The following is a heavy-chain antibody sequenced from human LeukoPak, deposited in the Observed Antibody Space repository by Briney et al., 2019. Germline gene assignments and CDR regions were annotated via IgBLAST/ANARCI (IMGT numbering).Heavy chain of an antibody. V-gene: IGHV4-34*01. J-gene: IGHJ6*03. D-gene: IGHD2-15*01. CDR1: GGSFSGYY. CDR3: ARERLNCSGGSCYLIYYYYYMDV. Sequence: SETLSLTCAVYGGSFSGYYWSWIRQPPGKGLEWIGEINHSGSTNYNPSLKSRVTISVDTSKNPFSLKLSSVTAADTAVYYCARERLNCSGGSCYLIYYYYYMDVWGKGTTVTVSS. CDR2: INHSGST.